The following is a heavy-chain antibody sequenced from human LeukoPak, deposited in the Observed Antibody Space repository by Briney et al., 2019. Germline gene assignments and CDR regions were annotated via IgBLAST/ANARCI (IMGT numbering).Heavy chain of an antibody. CDR2: IIPIFGTA. V-gene: IGHV1-69*05. CDR3: ARGPAYSSSWYFDY. J-gene: IGHJ4*02. CDR1: GGTFSNFA. Sequence: GASVKVSCKASGGTFSNFAISWVRQASGQGLEWMGGIIPIFGTAKYAQTVQGRVTITRNTSISTAYMELSSLRSEDTAVYYCARGPAYSSSWYFDYWGQGTLVTVSS. D-gene: IGHD6-13*01.